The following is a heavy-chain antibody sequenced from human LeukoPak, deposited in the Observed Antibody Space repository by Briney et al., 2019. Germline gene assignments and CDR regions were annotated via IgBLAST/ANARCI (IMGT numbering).Heavy chain of an antibody. J-gene: IGHJ5*02. CDR1: GVSISSYY. D-gene: IGHD3-22*01. Sequence: SETLSLTCTVSGVSISSYYWSWIRQPAGKGLEWIGRIHTSGSTNYNPSLKSRVTMSVDTSKNQFSLKLSSVTAADTAVYYCARDRYYYDSSALRWLDPWGQGTLVTVSS. CDR3: ARDRYYYDSSALRWLDP. CDR2: IHTSGST. V-gene: IGHV4-4*07.